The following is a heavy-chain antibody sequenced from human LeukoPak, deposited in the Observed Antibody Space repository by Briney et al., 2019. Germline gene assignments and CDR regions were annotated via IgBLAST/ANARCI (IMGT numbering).Heavy chain of an antibody. J-gene: IGHJ5*02. D-gene: IGHD5-18*01. V-gene: IGHV3-21*04. CDR2: ISSGSTYK. CDR3: AKDRVGGYSYNNWFDP. Sequence: GGSLRLSCAASGFTFSIYTMNWVRQAPGKGLEWVSSISSGSTYKYYADSVKGRFTISRDNSKNSLYLQMNSLRTEDTALYYCAKDRVGGYSYNNWFDPWGQGTLVTVSS. CDR1: GFTFSIYT.